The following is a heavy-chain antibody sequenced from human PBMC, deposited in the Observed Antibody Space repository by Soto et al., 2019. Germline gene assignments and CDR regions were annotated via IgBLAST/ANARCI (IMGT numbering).Heavy chain of an antibody. CDR2: IYYSGST. V-gene: IGHV4-30-4*01. D-gene: IGHD3-22*01. CDR3: ASYYDSSGYYAYYFDY. J-gene: IGHJ4*02. CDR1: GGSISSGDYY. Sequence: SETLSLTCTVSGGSISSGDYYWSWIRQPPGKGLEWIGYIYYSGSTYYNPSLKSRVTISVDTSKNQFSLKQSSVTAADTAVYYCASYYDSSGYYAYYFDYWGQRTLVTVS.